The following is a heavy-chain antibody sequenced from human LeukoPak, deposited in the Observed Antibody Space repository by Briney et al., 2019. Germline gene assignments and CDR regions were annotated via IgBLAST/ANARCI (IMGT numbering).Heavy chain of an antibody. J-gene: IGHJ4*02. CDR1: GFTFSSYS. D-gene: IGHD3-22*01. V-gene: IGHV3-21*01. Sequence: GGSLRLSCAASGFTFSSYSMKWVRQAPGKGLEWVSSISSSSSYKYYADSVKGPFTISRDNAKNSLYLQMNRLRAEDTAVYYCARGSLGSSGYYPYYFDYWGQGTLVTVSS. CDR2: ISSSSSYK. CDR3: ARGSLGSSGYYPYYFDY.